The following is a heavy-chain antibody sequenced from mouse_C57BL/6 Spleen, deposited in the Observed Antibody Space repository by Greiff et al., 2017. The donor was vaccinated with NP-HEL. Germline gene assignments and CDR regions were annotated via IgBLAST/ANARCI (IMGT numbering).Heavy chain of an antibody. CDR3: ARTGYGNPDY. V-gene: IGHV1-82*01. CDR1: GYAFSSSW. Sequence: VQLQQSGPELVKPGASVKISCKASGYAFSSSWLNWVKQRPGKGLEWFGRFFPGDGDTNYNGKFKGKATLTADKSSSTAYMQLSSLTAEDSAVYCCARTGYGNPDYWGQGTTLTVSS. CDR2: FFPGDGDT. J-gene: IGHJ2*01. D-gene: IGHD2-1*01.